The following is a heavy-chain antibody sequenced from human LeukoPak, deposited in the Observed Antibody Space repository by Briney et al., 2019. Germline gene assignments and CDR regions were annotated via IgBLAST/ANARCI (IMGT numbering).Heavy chain of an antibody. CDR1: GGSLSSYY. V-gene: IGHV4-59*01. D-gene: IGHD3-3*01. CDR3: ARGQPHTKAFDI. Sequence: SETLSLTCTVSGGSLSSYYWSWIRQPPGKGLEWIGYIYYSGSTNYNPSLKSRVTISVDTSKNQFSLKLSSVTAADTAVYYCARGQPHTKAFDIWGQGTMVTVSS. CDR2: IYYSGST. J-gene: IGHJ3*02.